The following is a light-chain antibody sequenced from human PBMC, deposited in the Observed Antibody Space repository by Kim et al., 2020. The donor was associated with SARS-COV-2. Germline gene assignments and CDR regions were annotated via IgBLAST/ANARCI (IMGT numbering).Light chain of an antibody. V-gene: IGKV3-15*01. CDR3: QQFNNWPLT. Sequence: GERVPPSCRAGQTSGGNLAWNQRRPAKAPRLLIYDASTRATDVPARFSGSGSGTEFTLTISSLQSEDFAVYYGQQFNNWPLTFGGGTKVDIK. J-gene: IGKJ4*01. CDR2: DAS. CDR1: QTSGGN.